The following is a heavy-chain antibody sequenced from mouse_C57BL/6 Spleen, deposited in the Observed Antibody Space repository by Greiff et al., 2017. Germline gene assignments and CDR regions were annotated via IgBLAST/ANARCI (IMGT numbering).Heavy chain of an antibody. V-gene: IGHV5-9-1*02. Sequence: EVKVVQSGAGLVKPGGSLKLSCAASGFTFSSYAMSWVRQTPEKRLEWVAYISSGGDYIYYADTVKGRFTISRDNARSTRYLQMSSLRSEDTAMYYCTRGSYEGYYEFAYWGQGTLVTVSA. CDR3: TRGSYEGYYEFAY. CDR1: GFTFSSYA. J-gene: IGHJ3*01. D-gene: IGHD2-3*01. CDR2: ISSGGDYI.